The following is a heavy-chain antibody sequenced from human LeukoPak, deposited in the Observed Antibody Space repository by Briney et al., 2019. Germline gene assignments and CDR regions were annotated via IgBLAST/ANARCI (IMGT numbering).Heavy chain of an antibody. D-gene: IGHD6-6*01. CDR3: ARDRAAARPLHYYYYGMDV. CDR1: GGSFSGYY. V-gene: IGHV4-34*01. J-gene: IGHJ6*02. CDR2: INHSGST. Sequence: SETLSLTCAVYGGSFSGYYWSWIRQPPGKGLEWIGEINHSGSTNYNPSLKSRVTISVDTSKNQFSLKLSSVTAADTAVYCCARDRAAARPLHYYYYGMDVWGQGTTVTVSS.